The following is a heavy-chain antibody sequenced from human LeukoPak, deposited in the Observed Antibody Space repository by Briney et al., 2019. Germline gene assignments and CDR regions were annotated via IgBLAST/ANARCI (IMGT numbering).Heavy chain of an antibody. J-gene: IGHJ4*02. V-gene: IGHV3-74*01. Sequence: GGSLRLSCAASGFTFSSHWMHWVRQDPGKGLVWVSRIKSNGSSTSYADSVKGRFTISRDNAKNTLYLQMNSLRAEDTAVYYCARENTMGREFPRGFDIWGQGTLVTVSS. CDR1: GFTFSSHW. D-gene: IGHD3-10*01. CDR2: IKSNGSST. CDR3: ARENTMGREFPRGFDI.